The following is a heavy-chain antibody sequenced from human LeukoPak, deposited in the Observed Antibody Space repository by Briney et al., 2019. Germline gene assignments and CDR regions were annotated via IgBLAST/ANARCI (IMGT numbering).Heavy chain of an antibody. V-gene: IGHV4-30-4*01. CDR1: GGSISSYY. CDR2: IYYSGST. J-gene: IGHJ5*02. D-gene: IGHD5-18*01. Sequence: SETLSLTCTVSGGSISSYYWSWIRQPPGKGLEWIGYIYYSGSTYYNPSLKSRVTISVDTSKNQFSLKLSSVTAADTAVYYCARGVYGYFFAWFDPWGQGTLVTVSS. CDR3: ARGVYGYFFAWFDP.